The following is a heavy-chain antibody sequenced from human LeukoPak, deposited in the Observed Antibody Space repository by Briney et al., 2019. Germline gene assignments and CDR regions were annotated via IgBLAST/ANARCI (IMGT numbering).Heavy chain of an antibody. CDR2: ITADGSTT. Sequence: GVSLRLSCAASGFTFSTHWMDWVRQAPGEGLVWVSRITADGSTTRYADSVKDRFTISRDNAKNTLYLQMNSLRAEDTAVYYCARDRYFDYWGQGTLVTVSS. V-gene: IGHV3-74*01. J-gene: IGHJ4*02. CDR1: GFTFSTHW. CDR3: ARDRYFDY.